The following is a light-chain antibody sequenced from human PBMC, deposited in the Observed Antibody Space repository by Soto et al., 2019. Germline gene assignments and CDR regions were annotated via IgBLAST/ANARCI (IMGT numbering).Light chain of an antibody. J-gene: IGLJ1*01. Sequence: QSALTQPPSVSGSPGQSVTISCTGTSTDFVSYNRVSWYQQPPGTAPKLMIYEVRQRPSGVPDRFSGSKSGNTASLTISGLQAADEADYYCSLYTSENTYVFGTGTKVTVL. CDR1: STDFVSYNR. V-gene: IGLV2-18*01. CDR3: SLYTSENTYV. CDR2: EVR.